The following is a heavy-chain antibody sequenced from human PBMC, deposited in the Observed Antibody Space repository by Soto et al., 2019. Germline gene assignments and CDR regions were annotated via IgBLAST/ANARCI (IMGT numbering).Heavy chain of an antibody. CDR1: GFSFGGFG. J-gene: IGHJ3*02. D-gene: IGHD3-10*02. CDR2: IWYDGSKK. V-gene: IGHV3-33*01. CDR3: GRALAGVNVACDM. Sequence: QVQLVESGGGVVQPGKSLRLSCSASGFSFGGFGMHWVRQAPGKGLEWVALIWYDGSKKYYADSVKGRFTISRDNSRKTVYLEMTSLRGEDTAVYYCGRALAGVNVACDMWGQGTNVTVSP.